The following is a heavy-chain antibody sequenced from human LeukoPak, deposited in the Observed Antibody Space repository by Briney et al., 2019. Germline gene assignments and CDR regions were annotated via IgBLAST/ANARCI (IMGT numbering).Heavy chain of an antibody. D-gene: IGHD3-22*01. CDR3: ALSSGYNAFDI. CDR1: GGTFSSYT. CDR2: IIPILGIA. V-gene: IGHV1-69*02. J-gene: IGHJ3*02. Sequence: SVKVSCKASGGTFSSYTISWVRQAPGQGLEWMGRIIPILGIANYAQKFQGRVTITADKSTSTAYMELSSLRSEDTAVYYCALSSGYNAFDIWGQGTMVTVSS.